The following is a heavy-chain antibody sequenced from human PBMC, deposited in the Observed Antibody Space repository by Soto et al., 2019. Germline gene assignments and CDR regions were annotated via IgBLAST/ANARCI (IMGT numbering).Heavy chain of an antibody. Sequence: AGGSLRLSCAASGFTFSSYGISWIRLSPWKGLEWVSVISGGGDTTYYTPSVKGRSTISRDDFRNTLYLQMNSLRTEDTAIYYCAKLRDFVVLPAGILDYWGPGTLVTVSS. CDR3: AKLRDFVVLPAGILDY. D-gene: IGHD2-8*01. CDR2: ISGGGDTT. V-gene: IGHV3-23*01. J-gene: IGHJ4*02. CDR1: GFTFSSYG.